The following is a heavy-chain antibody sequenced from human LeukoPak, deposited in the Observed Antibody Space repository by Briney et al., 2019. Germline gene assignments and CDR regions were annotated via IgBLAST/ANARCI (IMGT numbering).Heavy chain of an antibody. V-gene: IGHV3-74*01. Sequence: PGGSLRLSCAASGFTFSSYWMHWVRQAPGKGLVGVSRINDDGRSTNYADSVKGRFTISRDNSKNTLYLQMNSLRAEDTAVYYCATLSGNSPSDAFDIWGQGTMVTVSS. CDR3: ATLSGNSPSDAFDI. CDR1: GFTFSSYW. D-gene: IGHD4-23*01. CDR2: INDDGRST. J-gene: IGHJ3*02.